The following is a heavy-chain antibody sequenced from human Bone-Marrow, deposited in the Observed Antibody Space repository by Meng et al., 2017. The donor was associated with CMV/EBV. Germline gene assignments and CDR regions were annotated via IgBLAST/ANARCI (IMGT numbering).Heavy chain of an antibody. Sequence: LSLTCAASGFTFSRYDFHWVRQAPGKGLEWVAFLPYDGSNKYYADSVKGRFTISRDNSKNTLYLQMISLRAEDTAVYYCANLLTSDPSDAFDIWVQGTMVTVSS. CDR2: LPYDGSNK. CDR3: ANLLTSDPSDAFDI. V-gene: IGHV3-30*02. CDR1: GFTFSRYD. J-gene: IGHJ3*02. D-gene: IGHD2-15*01.